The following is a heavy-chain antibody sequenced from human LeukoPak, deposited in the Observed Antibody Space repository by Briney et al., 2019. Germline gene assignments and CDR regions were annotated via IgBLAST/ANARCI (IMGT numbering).Heavy chain of an antibody. CDR2: FYTSGST. D-gene: IGHD2-2*01. J-gene: IGHJ6*03. CDR1: GGSISSGTYY. V-gene: IGHV4-61*02. CDR3: ARGLPSTSLFSDYDSRDV. Sequence: SQTLSLTCTVSGGSISSGTYYWSWIRQPAGKGLEWIGRFYTSGSTNYNPFLKGPLPISVDTSKNQFSLKLTSVTAADPAVYYCARGLPSTSLFSDYDSRDVWGKGTTVTVSS.